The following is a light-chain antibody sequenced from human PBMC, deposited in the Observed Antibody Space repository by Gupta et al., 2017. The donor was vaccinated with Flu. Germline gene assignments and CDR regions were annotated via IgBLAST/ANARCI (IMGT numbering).Light chain of an antibody. CDR3: ASYTTTSTWV. J-gene: IGLJ3*02. CDR2: EVT. CDR1: SSDVGHYNY. Sequence: QSALTQPASVSGSPGQSITISCTGTSSDVGHYNYVSWYQQHPGKVPKLMIYEVTDRPSGVSNRFSGSKSGKTASLNNSGLQAEDEADYFCASYTTTSTWVFGGGTKLTVL. V-gene: IGLV2-14*01.